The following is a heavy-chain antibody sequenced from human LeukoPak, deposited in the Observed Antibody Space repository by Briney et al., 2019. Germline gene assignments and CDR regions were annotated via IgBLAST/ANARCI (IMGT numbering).Heavy chain of an antibody. Sequence: SETLSLTCTVSGGSISSYYWSWIRQPPGKGLEWIGYIYYSGSTNYNPSLKSPVTISVDTSKNQFSLKLSSVTAADTAVYYCARDDDDYVWGSYRYWGQGTLVTVSS. CDR3: ARDDDDYVWGSYRY. D-gene: IGHD3-16*02. V-gene: IGHV4-59*01. CDR2: IYYSGST. CDR1: GGSISSYY. J-gene: IGHJ4*02.